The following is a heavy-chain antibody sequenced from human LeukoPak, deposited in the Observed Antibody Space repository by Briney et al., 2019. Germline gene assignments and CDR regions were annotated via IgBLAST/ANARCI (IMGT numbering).Heavy chain of an antibody. Sequence: GESLKISCKGSGYSFTNYWIGWVRQMPGKGLEWMGIIYPGDSDTKYSPSFQGQVTISADKSISTAYLQLSSLKASDTAMYYCARLLRNIAAAVYFFDYWGQGTLVTVSS. CDR3: ARLLRNIAAAVYFFDY. CDR2: IYPGDSDT. D-gene: IGHD6-13*01. J-gene: IGHJ4*02. V-gene: IGHV5-51*01. CDR1: GYSFTNYW.